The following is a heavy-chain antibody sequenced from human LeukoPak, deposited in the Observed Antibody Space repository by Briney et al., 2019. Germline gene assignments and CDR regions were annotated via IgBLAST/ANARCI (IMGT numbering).Heavy chain of an antibody. CDR3: ARGEGFLDY. Sequence: ASVKVSCKTSGYGFTGYYMHWVRQAPGQGLEWMGWITAYNGNTNYAQKLQGRVTMTTDTSTNTAYMELRSLRSDDTAVYFCARGEGFLDYWGQGTLVTVSS. J-gene: IGHJ4*02. CDR1: GYGFTGYY. CDR2: ITAYNGNT. V-gene: IGHV1-18*04.